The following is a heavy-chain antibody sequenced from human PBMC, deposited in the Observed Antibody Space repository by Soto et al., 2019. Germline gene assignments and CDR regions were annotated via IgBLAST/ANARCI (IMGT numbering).Heavy chain of an antibody. CDR1: GASISTSYHY. J-gene: IGHJ4*02. Sequence: SETLSLTCTVSGASISTSYHYWGWVRQSPEKGLEWMGTVYWSGSADYNPSLKSRVIISVDRSKNQFSLKLSSVTAADTAVYYCARHLPYYDSGGYPEYWGQGTLVTVSS. V-gene: IGHV4-39*01. D-gene: IGHD3-22*01. CDR3: ARHLPYYDSGGYPEY. CDR2: VYWSGSA.